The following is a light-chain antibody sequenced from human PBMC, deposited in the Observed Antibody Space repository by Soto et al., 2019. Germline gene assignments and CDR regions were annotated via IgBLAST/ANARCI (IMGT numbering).Light chain of an antibody. V-gene: IGKV3-20*01. CDR1: QSVRSN. J-gene: IGKJ4*01. CDR3: QQYDTSPLT. Sequence: EIVMTQSPGTLSVSPGERATLSCSASQSVRSNLAWCQQKPGQAPRLLIYGASSRATGIPDRFSGSGSGTDFTLTISRLEPEDFAVYHCQQYDTSPLTFGGGTKVDIK. CDR2: GAS.